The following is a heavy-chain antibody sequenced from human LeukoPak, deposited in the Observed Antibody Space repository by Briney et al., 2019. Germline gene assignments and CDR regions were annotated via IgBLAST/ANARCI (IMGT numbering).Heavy chain of an antibody. J-gene: IGHJ4*02. Sequence: PSETLSLTCAVYGGSFSGPYWTWIRQSPGKGLKWIGEIHHSGGTNYNPSLNFRVTISLDTSRNQFSLKLISLTAADTAVYYCARVNRGRIDYWGQGILVTVSS. CDR3: ARVNRGRIDY. V-gene: IGHV4-34*01. CDR1: GGSFSGPY. D-gene: IGHD2/OR15-2a*01. CDR2: IHHSGGT.